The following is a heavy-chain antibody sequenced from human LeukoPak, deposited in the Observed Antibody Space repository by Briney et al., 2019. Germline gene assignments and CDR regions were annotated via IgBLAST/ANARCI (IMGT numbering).Heavy chain of an antibody. CDR2: INPDSGGT. Sequence: ASVKVSCKASGYTFTGYYMHWVRQAPGQGLEWMGWINPDSGGTNYAQKFQGRVTMTRDTSISTAYMELSRLRSDDTAVYYCARLDVVPAAFDYWGQGTLVTVSS. J-gene: IGHJ4*02. CDR3: ARLDVVPAAFDY. V-gene: IGHV1-2*02. D-gene: IGHD2-2*01. CDR1: GYTFTGYY.